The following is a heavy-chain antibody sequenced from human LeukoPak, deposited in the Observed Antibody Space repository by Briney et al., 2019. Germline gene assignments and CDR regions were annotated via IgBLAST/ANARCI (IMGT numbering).Heavy chain of an antibody. CDR2: ISRSGPT. Sequence: GGSLRLSCAASGFTFGTYDMQWVRQAPGKGLEWVSGISRSGPTYYSDSVRGLFTISRDNSKDTLYLQMNSLRAEDTAVYYCAKGGYFNFEKWGQGTMVSVSS. D-gene: IGHD2-2*03. CDR3: AKGGYFNFEK. J-gene: IGHJ3*02. CDR1: GFTFGTYD. V-gene: IGHV3-23*01.